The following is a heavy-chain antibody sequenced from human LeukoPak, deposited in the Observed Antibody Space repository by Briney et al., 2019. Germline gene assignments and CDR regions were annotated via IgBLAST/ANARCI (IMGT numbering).Heavy chain of an antibody. J-gene: IGHJ3*02. CDR2: INAGNGNT. CDR1: GYTFTSYA. D-gene: IGHD2-2*01. V-gene: IGHV1-3*01. Sequence: GASVKVSCTASGYTFTSYAMHWVRQAPGQRLEGMGWINAGNGNTKYSQKFQGRVTITRDTSASTAYMELSSLRSEDTAVYYCARGEPAAMGAFDIWGQGTMVTVSS. CDR3: ARGEPAAMGAFDI.